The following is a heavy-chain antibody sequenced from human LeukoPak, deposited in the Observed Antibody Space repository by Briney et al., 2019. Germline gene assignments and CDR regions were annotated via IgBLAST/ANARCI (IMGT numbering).Heavy chain of an antibody. CDR1: GGSISSSSYY. V-gene: IGHV4-39*01. D-gene: IGHD4-17*01. J-gene: IGHJ4*02. CDR2: IYYSGST. Sequence: SETLSLTCTVSGGSISSSSYYWGWIRQPPGTGLEWIGSIYYSGSTYYNPSLKSRVTISVDTSKNQFSLKLSSVTAADTAVYYCASPPHYGDYVVRDYWGQGTLVTVSS. CDR3: ASPPHYGDYVVRDY.